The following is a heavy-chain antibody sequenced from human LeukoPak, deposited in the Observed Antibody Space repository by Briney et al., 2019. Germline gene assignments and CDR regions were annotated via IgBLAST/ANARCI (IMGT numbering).Heavy chain of an antibody. CDR2: INHSGST. V-gene: IGHV4-34*01. CDR3: ARRRNRGELDY. D-gene: IGHD3-10*01. J-gene: IGHJ4*02. CDR1: GGSISSYY. Sequence: SETLSLTCTVSGGSISSYYWSWIRQPPGKGLEWIGEINHSGSTNYNPSLKSRVTISVDTSKNQFSLKLSSVTAADTAVYYCARRRNRGELDYWGQGTLVTVSS.